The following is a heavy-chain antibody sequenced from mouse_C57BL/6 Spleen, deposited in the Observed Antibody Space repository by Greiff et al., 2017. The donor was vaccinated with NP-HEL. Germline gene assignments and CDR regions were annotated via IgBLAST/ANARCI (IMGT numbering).Heavy chain of an antibody. CDR3: TRERDYGYDG. V-gene: IGHV1-15*01. D-gene: IGHD2-2*01. Sequence: VKLQESGAELVRPGASVTLSCKASGYTFTDYEMHWVKQTPVHGLEWIGAIDPETGGTAYNQKFKGKAILTADKSSSTAYMELRSLTSEDSAVYYCTRERDYGYDGWGQGTLVTVSA. CDR1: GYTFTDYE. CDR2: IDPETGGT. J-gene: IGHJ3*02.